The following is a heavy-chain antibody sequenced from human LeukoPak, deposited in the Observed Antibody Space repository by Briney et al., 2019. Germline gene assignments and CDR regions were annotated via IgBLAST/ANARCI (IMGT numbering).Heavy chain of an antibody. V-gene: IGHV3-23*01. D-gene: IGHD2-21*02. Sequence: GGSLRLSCAASGFTFSSYAVTWVRQAPGKGLEWVSAISGSGGNTYYADSVRGRFTISRDNSKNTLYLQMNSLRAEDTAVYYCAKDGTGCGGDCFSDYWGQGTLLTVSS. CDR2: ISGSGGNT. CDR3: AKDGTGCGGDCFSDY. CDR1: GFTFSSYA. J-gene: IGHJ4*02.